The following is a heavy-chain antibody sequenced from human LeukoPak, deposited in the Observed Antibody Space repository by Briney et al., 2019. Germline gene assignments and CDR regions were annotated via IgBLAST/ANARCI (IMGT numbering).Heavy chain of an antibody. Sequence: GGTLRLSCAASGFTFSSYGMNWVRQAPGKGLEWVSGISPSGGGTYYADSVKGRSTISRDNSKNTLYLQIYTLTADDTAIYYCAKATGNLGNWGQGTQVTVSS. J-gene: IGHJ4*02. CDR2: ISPSGGGT. CDR3: AKATGNLGN. CDR1: GFTFSSYG. D-gene: IGHD1-1*01. V-gene: IGHV3-23*01.